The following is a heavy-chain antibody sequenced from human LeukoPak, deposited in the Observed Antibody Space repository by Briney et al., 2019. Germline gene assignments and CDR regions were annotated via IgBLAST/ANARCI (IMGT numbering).Heavy chain of an antibody. V-gene: IGHV3-30*04. D-gene: IGHD6-13*01. CDR2: ISYDGSNK. CDR3: ARDRGAAAGYFDY. Sequence: PGRSLRLSCAASGFTFSSYAMQWVRQAPGKGLEWVAVISYDGSNKYYADSVKGRFTISRDNSKNTLYLQMNSLRAEDTAVYYCARDRGAAAGYFDYWGQGTLVTVSS. CDR1: GFTFSSYA. J-gene: IGHJ4*02.